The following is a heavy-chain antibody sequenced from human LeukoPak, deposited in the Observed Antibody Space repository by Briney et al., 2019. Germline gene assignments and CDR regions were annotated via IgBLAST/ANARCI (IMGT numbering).Heavy chain of an antibody. CDR1: DDSISDYY. V-gene: IGHV4-59*08. D-gene: IGHD4-11*01. Sequence: PSETLSLTCTVSDDSISDYYRGWIRQPPGKGLEWIGYFHNSGTSTYNPSLKSRVTISADTSKNQFSLKLSSVTAADTAVYYCARHEFYSNWFDPWGQGTLVTVSS. CDR2: FHNSGTS. CDR3: ARHEFYSNWFDP. J-gene: IGHJ5*02.